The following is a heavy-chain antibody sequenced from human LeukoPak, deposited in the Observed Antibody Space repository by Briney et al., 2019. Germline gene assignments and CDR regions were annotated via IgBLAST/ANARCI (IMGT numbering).Heavy chain of an antibody. Sequence: AGGSLRLSCAASGFTFSSYGMHWVRQAPGKGLEWVAVIWYDGSNKYYADSVKGRFTISRDNAKNSLYLQMNSLRAEDTALYYCAKDRAVAAIYYYYGMDVWGQGTTVTVSS. CDR1: GFTFSSYG. CDR3: AKDRAVAAIYYYYGMDV. CDR2: IWYDGSNK. D-gene: IGHD6-19*01. V-gene: IGHV3-33*03. J-gene: IGHJ6*02.